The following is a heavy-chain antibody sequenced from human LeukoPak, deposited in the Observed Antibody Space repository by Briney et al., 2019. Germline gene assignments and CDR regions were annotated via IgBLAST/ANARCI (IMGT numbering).Heavy chain of an antibody. J-gene: IGHJ4*02. CDR1: GFTFSNSW. Sequence: PGGSLRLSCVVSGFTFSNSWMHWVRQTPGKGLLCVSRINTDGTNTKYADSVKGRFTISRDNAKNTLYLQMNSLRAEDTAVYYCPRDQTQTGPTTVDYWGQGTLVTVSS. V-gene: IGHV3-74*03. CDR3: PRDQTQTGPTTVDY. D-gene: IGHD1-14*01. CDR2: INTDGTNT.